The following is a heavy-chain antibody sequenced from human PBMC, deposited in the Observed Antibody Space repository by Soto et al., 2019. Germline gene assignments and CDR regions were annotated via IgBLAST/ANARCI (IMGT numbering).Heavy chain of an antibody. J-gene: IGHJ4*02. V-gene: IGHV1-69*01. Sequence: ASLKGSCKAPGCTVKSNGISFVRQAPGQWLEWIGGIIPVFGTTNYAQNFQGRLTITADDFTSTVYMELSRLRYEDTAVYYCARENGVAVATILYYFDYWGPGTLVTVSS. CDR1: GCTVKSNG. D-gene: IGHD5-12*01. CDR3: ARENGVAVATILYYFDY. CDR2: IIPVFGTT.